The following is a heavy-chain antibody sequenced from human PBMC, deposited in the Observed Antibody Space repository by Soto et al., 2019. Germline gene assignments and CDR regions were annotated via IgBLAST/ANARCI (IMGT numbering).Heavy chain of an antibody. Sequence: SLRLSCAASGLNFEKCSMNWVRQPPGKGPEWLASISPSSTYIRYADSVKGRFTISRDNARNSLSLQMMNLRADDTAIYYCATDTGDIEVVPATTWGQGTLVTVSS. CDR2: ISPSSTYI. J-gene: IGHJ4*02. V-gene: IGHV3-21*04. CDR3: ATDTGDIEVVPATT. D-gene: IGHD2-15*01. CDR1: GLNFEKCS.